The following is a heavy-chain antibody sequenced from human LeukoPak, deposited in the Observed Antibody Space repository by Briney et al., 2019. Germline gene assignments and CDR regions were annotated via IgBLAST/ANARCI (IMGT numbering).Heavy chain of an antibody. D-gene: IGHD3-22*01. CDR3: ARGDYDSSLGGY. V-gene: IGHV4-59*01. CDR2: IYYSGST. Sequence: PSETLSLTCTVSGGSISSYYWSWIRQPPGKGLEWIGYIYYSGSTNYDPSLKSRVTISVDTSKNQFSLKLSSVTAADTAVYYCARGDYDSSLGGYWGQGTLVTVSS. CDR1: GGSISSYY. J-gene: IGHJ4*02.